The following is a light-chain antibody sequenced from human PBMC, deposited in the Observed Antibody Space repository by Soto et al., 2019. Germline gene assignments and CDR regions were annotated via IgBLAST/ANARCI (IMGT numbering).Light chain of an antibody. CDR1: SGDVGGYNY. V-gene: IGLV2-11*01. Sequence: QSALTQPRSVSGSPGQSVTISCTGTSGDVGGYNYVSWYQQHPGKAPKLMIYDVSKRPSGVPDRFSGSKSGNTASLTISGLQAEDEADYYCCSYAGSYTFVVFGGWTKLTVL. J-gene: IGLJ2*01. CDR3: CSYAGSYTFVV. CDR2: DVS.